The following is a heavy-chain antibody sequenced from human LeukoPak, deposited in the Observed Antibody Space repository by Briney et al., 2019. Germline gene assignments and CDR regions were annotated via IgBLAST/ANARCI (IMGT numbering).Heavy chain of an antibody. Sequence: GGSLRLSCAASGFTFSSYGMSWVRQAPGKGLEWLSYISGNGGVIQYADSVKGRFTISRDNAKNLLYLQMDSLRVEDTAIYYCARDPRTVRIWGQGTLVTVSS. CDR2: ISGNGGVI. CDR3: ARDPRTVRI. CDR1: GFTFSSYG. V-gene: IGHV3-48*04. D-gene: IGHD1-1*01. J-gene: IGHJ4*02.